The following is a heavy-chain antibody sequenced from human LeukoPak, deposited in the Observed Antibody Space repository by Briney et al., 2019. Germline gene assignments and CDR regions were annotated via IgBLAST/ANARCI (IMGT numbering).Heavy chain of an antibody. CDR1: GFTVSNNY. CDR3: ARGITNIAVGDY. D-gene: IGHD6-19*01. V-gene: IGHV3-53*01. Sequence: GGSLRLSCAASGFTVSNNYMSWVRQAPGKGLEWVSIIYSSDNTYYADSVKGRFTISRDNSKSTLFLQMNGLRAEDTAVYYCARGITNIAVGDYWGQGTLVTVSS. J-gene: IGHJ4*02. CDR2: IYSSDNT.